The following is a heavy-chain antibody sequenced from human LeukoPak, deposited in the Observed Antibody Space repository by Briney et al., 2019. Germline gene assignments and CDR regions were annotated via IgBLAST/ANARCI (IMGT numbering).Heavy chain of an antibody. CDR2: MNPNSGNT. CDR3: ARGPRIAPQHFRECSSGCFFDY. D-gene: IGHD6-19*01. J-gene: IGHJ4*02. CDR1: GYTFTSYD. V-gene: IGHV1-8*01. Sequence: ASVKVSCKASGYTFTSYDINWVRQATGQGLEWMGWMNPNSGNTGYAQKFQGRVTMTRDTSISTAYMELSRLRSDDTAVYYCARGPRIAPQHFRECSSGCFFDYWGQGTLVTVSS.